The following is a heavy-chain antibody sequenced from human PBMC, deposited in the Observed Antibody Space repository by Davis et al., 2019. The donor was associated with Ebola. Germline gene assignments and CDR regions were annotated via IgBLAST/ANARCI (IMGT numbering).Heavy chain of an antibody. CDR3: ARELDYGERWFDP. Sequence: GESLKISCAASEFTFSNYWMHWVRQAPGKGLVWVSRINGDGTITTYADSVKGRFTISRDNAKNTLYLQMNSLRAEDTAVYYCARELDYGERWFDPWGQGTLVTVSS. J-gene: IGHJ5*02. CDR1: EFTFSNYW. CDR2: INGDGTIT. D-gene: IGHD4-17*01. V-gene: IGHV3-74*03.